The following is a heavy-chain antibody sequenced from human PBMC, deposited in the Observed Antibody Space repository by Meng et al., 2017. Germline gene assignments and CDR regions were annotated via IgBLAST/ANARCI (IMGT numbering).Heavy chain of an antibody. CDR3: AREVHDYGDYVFPLSSYFDL. CDR1: GFTFSSYE. D-gene: IGHD4-17*01. V-gene: IGHV3-48*03. CDR2: ISSSGSTI. J-gene: IGHJ2*01. Sequence: GESLKISCAASGFTFSSYEMNWVRQAPGKGLEWVSYISSSGSTIYYADSVKGRFTISRDNAKNSLYLQMNSLRAEDTAVYYCAREVHDYGDYVFPLSSYFDLWGRGTRVTVSS.